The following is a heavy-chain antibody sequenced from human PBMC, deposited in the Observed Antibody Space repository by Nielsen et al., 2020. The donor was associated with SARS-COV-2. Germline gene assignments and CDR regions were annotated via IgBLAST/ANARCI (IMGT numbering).Heavy chain of an antibody. J-gene: IGHJ5*02. D-gene: IGHD3/OR15-3a*01. CDR2: IYYSGST. V-gene: IGHV4-59*08. CDR1: GGSISSYY. CDR3: ARQELDGGWFDP. Sequence: SETLSLTCTVSGGSISSYYWSWIWQPPGKGLEWIGYIYYSGSTNYNPSLKSRVTISVDTSKNQFSLKLSSVTAADTAVYYCARQELDGGWFDPWGQGTLVTVSS.